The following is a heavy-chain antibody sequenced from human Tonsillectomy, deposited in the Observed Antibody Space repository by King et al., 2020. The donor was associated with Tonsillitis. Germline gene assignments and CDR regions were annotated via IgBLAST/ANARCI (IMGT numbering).Heavy chain of an antibody. CDR3: VAGVGATGFDC. V-gene: IGHV3-15*07. J-gene: IGHJ4*02. Sequence: EVQLVESGGGLVKPGESLRLSCAASGFTFSSAWMNWVRQAPGKGLEWFGRIKRKIDVERTDYAAPVKGRFTISRDDTKNTLDLQMNSLKTEDTAVYYCVAGVGATGFDCWGQGTLVTVSS. CDR1: GFTFSSAW. CDR2: IKRKIDVERT. D-gene: IGHD1-26*01.